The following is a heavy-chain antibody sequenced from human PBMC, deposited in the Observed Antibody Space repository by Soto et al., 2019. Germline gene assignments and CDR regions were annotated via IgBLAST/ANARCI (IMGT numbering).Heavy chain of an antibody. J-gene: IGHJ4*02. V-gene: IGHV1-69*05. CDR2: IIPRFAKS. CDR1: GDMFDTYT. Sequence: SVKVSCKASGDMFDTYTITWMRQAPGRGLEWVGGIIPRFAKSNYSQKFEGRVTITRDTSASTAYMELSSLRSEDTAVYYCARDFSMVVVAPGYWGQGTLVTVSS. D-gene: IGHD2-21*01. CDR3: ARDFSMVVVAPGY.